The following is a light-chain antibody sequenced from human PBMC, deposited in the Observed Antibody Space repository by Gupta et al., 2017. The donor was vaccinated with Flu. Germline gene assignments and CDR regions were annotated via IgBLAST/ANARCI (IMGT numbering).Light chain of an antibody. Sequence: QSVLTHPPSVSGATGQRVTISCNGSSSNIGAGYDVHWYKQLPGTAPKLLVYAKTNRPSGVPDRFSGSQAGTSASLAITGLQTEDEADYYGQSFDRSLSGSRVFGGGTKLTVL. V-gene: IGLV1-40*01. CDR2: AKT. J-gene: IGLJ3*02. CDR3: QSFDRSLSGSRV. CDR1: SSNIGAGYD.